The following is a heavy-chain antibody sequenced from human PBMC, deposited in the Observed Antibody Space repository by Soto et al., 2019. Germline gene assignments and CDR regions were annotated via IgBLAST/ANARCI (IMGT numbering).Heavy chain of an antibody. V-gene: IGHV1-58*01. CDR2: IVVGSGNT. CDR1: GFTFTSSA. D-gene: IGHD2-21*01. CDR3: AADHIMHGSMLMSDAFDI. Sequence: ASVKVSCKASGFTFTSSAVQWVRQARGQRLEWIGWIVVGSGNTNYAQKFQERVTITRDMSTSTAYMELSSLRSEDTAVYYCAADHIMHGSMLMSDAFDIWGQGTMVTVSS. J-gene: IGHJ3*02.